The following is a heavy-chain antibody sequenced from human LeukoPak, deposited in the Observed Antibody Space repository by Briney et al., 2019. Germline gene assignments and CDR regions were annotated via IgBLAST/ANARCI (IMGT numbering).Heavy chain of an antibody. J-gene: IGHJ6*04. CDR1: GFTFSSYG. Sequence: GGSLRLSCAASGFTFSSYGMHWVRQAPGKGLEWVAVISYDGSNKYYADSVKGRFTISRDNSKNTLYLQMNSLRAEDTAVYYCAKSRSNYYYYYGMDVWGKGTTVTVSS. CDR2: ISYDGSNK. V-gene: IGHV3-30*18. CDR3: AKSRSNYYYYYGMDV.